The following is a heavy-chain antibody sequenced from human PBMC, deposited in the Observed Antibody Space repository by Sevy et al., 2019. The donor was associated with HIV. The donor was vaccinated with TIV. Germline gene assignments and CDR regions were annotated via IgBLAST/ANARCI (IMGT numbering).Heavy chain of an antibody. J-gene: IGHJ4*02. Sequence: SETLSLTCTVSGGSISSYYWSWIRQPPGKGLEWIGYIYYSGSTNYNPSLKSRVTISVDTSKNQFSLKLSSVTAADTAVYYCARGDTAVSNQLFDYWGQGTLVTVSS. CDR1: GGSISSYY. CDR2: IYYSGST. CDR3: ARGDTAVSNQLFDY. V-gene: IGHV4-59*01. D-gene: IGHD1-1*01.